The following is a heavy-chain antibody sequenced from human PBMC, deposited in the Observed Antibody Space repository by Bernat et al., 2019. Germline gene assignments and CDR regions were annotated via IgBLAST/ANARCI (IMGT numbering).Heavy chain of an antibody. Sequence: QVQLVQSGAEVKKPGASVKVSCKASGYTFTSYGISWVRQAPGQGLEWMGWISAYNGNTNYAQKLQGRVTMTTDTSTSTAYMELRSLRSDDTAVYYCAREKVVTIFGGPKRRHRRGDAFDIWGQGTMVTVSS. V-gene: IGHV1-18*01. CDR2: ISAYNGNT. D-gene: IGHD3-3*01. CDR3: AREKVVTIFGGPKRRHRRGDAFDI. J-gene: IGHJ3*02. CDR1: GYTFTSYG.